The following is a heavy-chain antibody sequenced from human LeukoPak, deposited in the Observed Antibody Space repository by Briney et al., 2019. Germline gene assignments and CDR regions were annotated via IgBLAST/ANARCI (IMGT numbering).Heavy chain of an antibody. J-gene: IGHJ4*02. CDR2: INQDGSEK. CDR3: ARLFVYGSGAEAFDY. CDR1: GFTFSSYW. D-gene: IGHD3-10*01. Sequence: GGSLRLSCAASGFTFSSYWMTWVRQAPGKGLEWVANINQDGSEKYYLDSVRGRFTISRDNAKNSLYLQMDSLRAEDTAVYYCARLFVYGSGAEAFDYWGQGALVTVSS. V-gene: IGHV3-7*01.